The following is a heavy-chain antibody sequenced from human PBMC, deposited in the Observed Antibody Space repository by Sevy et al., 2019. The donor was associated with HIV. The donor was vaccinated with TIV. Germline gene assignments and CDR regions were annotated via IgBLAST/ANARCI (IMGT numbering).Heavy chain of an antibody. V-gene: IGHV4-59*01. CDR3: ARDHYDSSGFDY. Sequence: SETLSLTCTVSGGYINSYYWSWIRQPPGKGLEWIGYIFYSGRTNYNPSLKSRVTISVDTSKNQFSLKLTSVTAADTAMYYCARDHYDSSGFDYWGQGTLVTVSS. CDR2: IFYSGRT. CDR1: GGYINSYY. D-gene: IGHD3-22*01. J-gene: IGHJ4*02.